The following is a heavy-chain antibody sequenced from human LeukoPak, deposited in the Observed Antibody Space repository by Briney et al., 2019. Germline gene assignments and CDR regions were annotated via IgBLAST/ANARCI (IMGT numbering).Heavy chain of an antibody. V-gene: IGHV1-18*01. Sequence: GASVKVSCKASGYTFTSYGISWVRQAPGQGLEWMGWISAYNGNTNYAQKLQGRVTMTTDTSTSTAYMELSSLRSEDTAVYYCATSSSGSYYSNWFDPWGQGTLVTVSS. D-gene: IGHD3-10*01. CDR2: ISAYNGNT. J-gene: IGHJ5*02. CDR1: GYTFTSYG. CDR3: ATSSSGSYYSNWFDP.